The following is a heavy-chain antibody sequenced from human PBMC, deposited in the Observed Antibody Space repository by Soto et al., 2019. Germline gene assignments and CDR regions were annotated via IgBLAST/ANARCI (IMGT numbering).Heavy chain of an antibody. CDR3: ARDHEGYCSGGSCYSNYYYYMDV. J-gene: IGHJ6*03. CDR1: GGSISSGGYY. V-gene: IGHV4-31*03. CDR2: IYYSGST. D-gene: IGHD2-15*01. Sequence: QVQLQESGPGLVKPSQTLSLTCTVSGGSISSGGYYWSWIRQHPGKGLEWIGYIYYSGSTYYNPSLKSRVTISVDTSKNKFSLKISSVTAADTAVYYCARDHEGYCSGGSCYSNYYYYMDVWGKGTTVTVSS.